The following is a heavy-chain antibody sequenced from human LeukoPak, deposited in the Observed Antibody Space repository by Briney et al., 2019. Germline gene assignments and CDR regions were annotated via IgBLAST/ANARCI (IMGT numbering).Heavy chain of an antibody. Sequence: GGSLRLSCAASGFTFDDYGMSWVRQAPGKGLEWVSGINWNGGSTGYADSVKGRFTISRDNSKNTLYLQMNSLRAEDTAVYYCARDRLAYCGGDCYSAFDYWGQGTLVTVSS. CDR2: INWNGGST. J-gene: IGHJ4*02. D-gene: IGHD2-21*02. CDR1: GFTFDDYG. CDR3: ARDRLAYCGGDCYSAFDY. V-gene: IGHV3-20*04.